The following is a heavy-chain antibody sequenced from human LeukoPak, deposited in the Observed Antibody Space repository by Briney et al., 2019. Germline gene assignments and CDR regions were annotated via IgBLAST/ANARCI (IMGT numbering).Heavy chain of an antibody. J-gene: IGHJ4*02. Sequence: MGGFDPEDGETIYAQKFQGRVTMTEDTSTDTAYMELSSLRSEDTAVYYCARVGYSSGWPVWGQGTLVTVSS. V-gene: IGHV1-24*01. CDR3: ARVGYSSGWPV. CDR2: FDPEDGET. D-gene: IGHD6-19*01.